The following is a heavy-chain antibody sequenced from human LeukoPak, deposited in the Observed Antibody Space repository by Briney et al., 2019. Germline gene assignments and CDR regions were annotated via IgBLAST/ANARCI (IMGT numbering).Heavy chain of an antibody. J-gene: IGHJ4*01. Sequence: ASVKVSCKASGGTFSTYAFSWVRQAPGHGLEWMGWIIPNIGGTKYAQNFQDRVTMSTDTSITTAYLELGNLRSDDTAVYYCARDLGSYTFDFDSWGQGTLITVSS. V-gene: IGHV1-2*02. D-gene: IGHD2-15*01. CDR3: ARDLGSYTFDFDS. CDR2: IIPNIGGT. CDR1: GGTFSTYA.